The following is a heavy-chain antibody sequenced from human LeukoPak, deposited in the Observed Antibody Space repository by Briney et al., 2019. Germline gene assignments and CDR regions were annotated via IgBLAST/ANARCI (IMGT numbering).Heavy chain of an antibody. CDR1: GVTFSGHS. Sequence: PGGSLRLSCAASGVTFSGHSMHWVRQAPGRGLEWVSYIRSSGSPRYYADSVKGRFTISRDNTKNSLYLQMDSLRDEDTAVYYCVRDPDALDYWGQGTLDTVSS. J-gene: IGHJ4*02. CDR3: VRDPDALDY. CDR2: IRSSGSPR. V-gene: IGHV3-48*02.